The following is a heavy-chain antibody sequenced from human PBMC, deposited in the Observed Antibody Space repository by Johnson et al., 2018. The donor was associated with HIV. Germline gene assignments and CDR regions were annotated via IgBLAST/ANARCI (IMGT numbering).Heavy chain of an antibody. Sequence: MLLVESGGGVVRPGGSLRLSCAASGFTFDDYGMSWVRQAPGKGLEWVSGINWNGGSTGYADSVKGRFTISRDNAKNSLYLQMNSLRLEDTAMYYCAKVVGIATSGWDAFDIWGQGTVVTVSS. CDR3: AKVVGIATSGWDAFDI. CDR1: GFTFDDYG. CDR2: INWNGGST. V-gene: IGHV3-20*04. J-gene: IGHJ3*02. D-gene: IGHD6-13*01.